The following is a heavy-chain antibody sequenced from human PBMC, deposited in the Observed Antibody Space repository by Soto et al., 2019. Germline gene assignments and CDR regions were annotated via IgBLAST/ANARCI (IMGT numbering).Heavy chain of an antibody. CDR2: ISGSGGST. CDR3: AKSPSRSLTTPRELRSIYYYYYYMDV. J-gene: IGHJ6*03. CDR1: GFTFSSYA. D-gene: IGHD1-7*01. Sequence: GGSLRLSCAASGFTFSSYAMSWVRQAPGKGLEWVSAISGSGGSTYYADSVKGRFTISRDNSKNTLYMQMNSLRAEETAVYYCAKSPSRSLTTPRELRSIYYYYYYMDVWGQGTTVTVSS. V-gene: IGHV3-23*01.